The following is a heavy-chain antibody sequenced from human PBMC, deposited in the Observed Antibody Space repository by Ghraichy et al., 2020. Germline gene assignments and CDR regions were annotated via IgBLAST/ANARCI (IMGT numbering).Heavy chain of an antibody. Sequence: ASVKVSCKASGYIFSSYGISWVRQAPGQGLEWMGWISAYNGNTNSAQKLQGRVTLTTDKSTSTAYMELRSLRYDDTAVYYCARGGDSNFYGSGSFSRDDPDFQYWGQGTLVTVSS. CDR1: GYIFSSYG. J-gene: IGHJ4*02. V-gene: IGHV1-18*01. CDR3: ARGGDSNFYGSGSFSRDDPDFQY. D-gene: IGHD3-10*01. CDR2: ISAYNGNT.